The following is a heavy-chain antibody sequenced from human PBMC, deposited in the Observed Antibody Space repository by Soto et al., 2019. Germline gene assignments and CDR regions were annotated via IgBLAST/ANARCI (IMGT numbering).Heavy chain of an antibody. V-gene: IGHV3-9*01. CDR2: LSWNGVTI. Sequence: EVQLVESGGDLVQPGRSLRLSCAASGFTFDDYAVHWVRQVPGKGLQWGSGLSWNGVTIGYAASVKGRFTISRDNAKKSLYLQMNGLTPDDTAFYYCAASRAYDSSDYSVFHYGMDVGGLGTTGTVS. J-gene: IGHJ6*02. CDR3: AASRAYDSSDYSVFHYGMDV. D-gene: IGHD3-22*01. CDR1: GFTFDDYA.